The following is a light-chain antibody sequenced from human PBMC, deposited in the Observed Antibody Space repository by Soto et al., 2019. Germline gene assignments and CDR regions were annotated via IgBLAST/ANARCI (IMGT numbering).Light chain of an antibody. CDR3: QQYGSSLRT. CDR2: GAS. V-gene: IGKV3-20*01. CDR1: QSVSSSY. J-gene: IGKJ1*01. Sequence: EIVLTQSPGTLSLSPGERATLSCRASQSVSSSYLAWYQQKHGQAPRLLIYGASSRATGIPDRFSGSGSGTDFTLTISRLEPEDVAVYYCQQYGSSLRTFGQGTKVEIK.